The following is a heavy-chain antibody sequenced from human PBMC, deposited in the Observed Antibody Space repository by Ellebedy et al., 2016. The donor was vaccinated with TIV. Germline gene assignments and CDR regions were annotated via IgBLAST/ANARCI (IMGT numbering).Heavy chain of an antibody. CDR3: GYCSGGSHVYYYYYYGMDV. D-gene: IGHD2-15*01. Sequence: GESLKISXAASGFTFSDYYMSWIRQAPGKGLEWVSYISSSGSTIYYADSVKGRFTISRDNAKNSLYLQMNSLRAEDTAVYYCGYCSGGSHVYYYYYYGMDVWGQGTTVTVSS. CDR1: GFTFSDYY. V-gene: IGHV3-11*01. CDR2: ISSSGSTI. J-gene: IGHJ6*02.